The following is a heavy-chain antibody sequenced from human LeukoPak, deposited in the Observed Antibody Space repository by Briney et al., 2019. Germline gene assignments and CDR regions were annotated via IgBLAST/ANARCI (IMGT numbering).Heavy chain of an antibody. J-gene: IGHJ4*02. V-gene: IGHV4-59*01. CDR2: IYYSGST. D-gene: IGHD3-16*01. CDR1: GGSMSSYY. Sequence: ASETLSLTCTVSGGSMSSYYWSWIRQPPGKGLEWIGYIYYSGSTNYNPSLKSRVTISVDTSKNQFTLKLSSVTAADTAVYYCARGRYGWLPFDYWGQGTLVTVSS. CDR3: ARGRYGWLPFDY.